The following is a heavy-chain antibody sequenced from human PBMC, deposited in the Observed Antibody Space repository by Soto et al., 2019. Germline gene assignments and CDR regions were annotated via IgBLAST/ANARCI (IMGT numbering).Heavy chain of an antibody. CDR3: ARSVNRGYSYGYGH. J-gene: IGHJ4*02. V-gene: IGHV4-59*01. D-gene: IGHD5-18*01. CDR2: IYHTGST. CDR1: GGAITNYY. Sequence: SETLSLTCSVSGGAITNYYWNWIRQTPGKGLEWIGYIYHTGSTSKNPSLKSRVTLSVDTSKNQLTLNLTSVTAADTAIYYCARSVNRGYSYGYGHWGQGTLVTVSS.